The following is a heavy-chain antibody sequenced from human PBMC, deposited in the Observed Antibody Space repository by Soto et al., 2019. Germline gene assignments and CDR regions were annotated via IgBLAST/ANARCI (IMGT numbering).Heavy chain of an antibody. CDR3: ATSLYYYDTSGYLGHLKLDY. Sequence: QVQLVESGGGVVQPGRSLRLSCAASGFTFSSYGMHWVRQAPGKGLEWVAVISYDGSNKYYADSVKGRFTISRDNSKNPXYXXMNSLRAEDTAVYYCATSLYYYDTSGYLGHLKLDYWGQGTLVTVSS. D-gene: IGHD3-22*01. J-gene: IGHJ4*02. CDR2: ISYDGSNK. V-gene: IGHV3-30*03. CDR1: GFTFSSYG.